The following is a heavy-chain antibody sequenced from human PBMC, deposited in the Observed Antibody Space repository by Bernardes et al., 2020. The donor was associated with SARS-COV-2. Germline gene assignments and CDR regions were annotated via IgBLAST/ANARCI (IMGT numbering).Heavy chain of an antibody. V-gene: IGHV3-23*01. J-gene: IGHJ5*02. CDR3: AKPGYHYGSGLTA. CDR2: SGGST. Sequence: SGGSTYYAVSVTGRFSVSRDNSKNTLFLQMNSLRVDDTAVYYCAKPGYHYGSGLTAWGQGTLVTVPS. D-gene: IGHD3-10*01.